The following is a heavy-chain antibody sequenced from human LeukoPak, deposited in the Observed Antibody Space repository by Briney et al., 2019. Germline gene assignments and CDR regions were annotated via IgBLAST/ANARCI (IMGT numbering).Heavy chain of an antibody. CDR3: ASPHDYGDSRGGY. Sequence: SETLSLTCTVSGGSISSGGYYWSWIRQHPGKGLEWIGYIYYNGYTFYNPSLKSRATISLDTSKNQFSLKLSSVTAADTAVYYCASPHDYGDSRGGYWGQGTLVTVSS. D-gene: IGHD4-17*01. CDR2: IYYNGYT. CDR1: GGSISSGGYY. V-gene: IGHV4-31*03. J-gene: IGHJ4*02.